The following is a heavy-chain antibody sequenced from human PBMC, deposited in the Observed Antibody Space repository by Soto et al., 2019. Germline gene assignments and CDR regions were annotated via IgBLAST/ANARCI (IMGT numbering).Heavy chain of an antibody. J-gene: IGHJ6*01. CDR3: ARDPQDYYDRSGYYHYYYGMDV. Sequence: ASVKVSCKASGYTFTSYGISWVRQAPGQGLEWMGWISAYNGNTNYAQKLQGRVTMTTDASTSTAYMELRSLRSDDTAVYYCARDPQDYYDRSGYYHYYYGMDVWGQGTTVTV. CDR2: ISAYNGNT. V-gene: IGHV1-18*01. CDR1: GYTFTSYG. D-gene: IGHD3-22*01.